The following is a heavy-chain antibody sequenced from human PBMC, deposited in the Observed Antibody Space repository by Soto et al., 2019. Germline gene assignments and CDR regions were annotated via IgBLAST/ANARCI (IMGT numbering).Heavy chain of an antibody. V-gene: IGHV2-5*02. J-gene: IGHJ4*02. D-gene: IGHD1-26*01. CDR2: IYWDDAK. CDR3: AHAYGGRSLY. Sequence: QITLKESGPTLVKPTQTLTLTCTFSGFSLSTSRVGVGWIRQPPGKALEWLAVIYWDDAKTYRPSLKSRLTITKDTSKNQVALTMTNVDPVYTATYYCAHAYGGRSLYWGQGTLVTVSS. CDR1: GFSLSTSRVG.